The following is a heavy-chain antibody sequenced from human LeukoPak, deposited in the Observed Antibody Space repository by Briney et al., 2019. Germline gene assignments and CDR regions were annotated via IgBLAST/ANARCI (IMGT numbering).Heavy chain of an antibody. CDR1: GYSFTSYY. D-gene: IGHD3-10*01. CDR3: ARTSMVRGVVYWFDP. CDR2: IYPGGSDV. J-gene: IGHJ5*02. V-gene: IGHV5-51*01. Sequence: GEPLKISCQGSGYSFTSYYIAWVRQMPGKGLEWMGIIYPGGSDVSYSPSFQGQVTMSVDKSISTAYLQWSSLKASDTAMYYCARTSMVRGVVYWFDPWGQGTLVTVSS.